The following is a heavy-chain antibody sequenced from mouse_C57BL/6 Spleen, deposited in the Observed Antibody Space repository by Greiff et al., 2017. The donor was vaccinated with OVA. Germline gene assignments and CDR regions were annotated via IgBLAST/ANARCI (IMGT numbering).Heavy chain of an antibody. D-gene: IGHD2-10*01. J-gene: IGHJ3*01. CDR2: ISSGSSTI. CDR3: ASYYGPLRGFAY. CDR1: GFTFSDYG. V-gene: IGHV5-17*01. Sequence: EVKLVESGGGLVKPGGSLKLSCAASGFTFSDYGMHWVRPAPEKGLEWVAYISSGSSTIYYADTVKGRFTISRDNAKNTLFLQMTSLRSEDTAMYYCASYYGPLRGFAYWGQGTLVTVSA.